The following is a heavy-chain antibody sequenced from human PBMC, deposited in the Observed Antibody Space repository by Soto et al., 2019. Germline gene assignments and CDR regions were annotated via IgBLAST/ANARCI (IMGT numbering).Heavy chain of an antibody. CDR2: ISSSSSYT. D-gene: IGHD6-19*01. Sequence: EVQLLESGGGLVQPGGSLRLSCAASGFTFSSYAMSWVRQAPGKGLEWVSYISSSSSYTNYADSVKGRFTISRDNAKNSLYLQMNSLRAEDTAVYYCARGGDSSGWGDWFDPWGQGTLVTVSS. V-gene: IGHV3-48*04. CDR3: ARGGDSSGWGDWFDP. J-gene: IGHJ5*02. CDR1: GFTFSSYA.